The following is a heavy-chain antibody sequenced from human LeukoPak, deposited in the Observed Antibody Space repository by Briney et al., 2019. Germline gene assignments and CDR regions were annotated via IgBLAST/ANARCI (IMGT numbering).Heavy chain of an antibody. Sequence: SETLSLTCTVSGASISSDYWSWIRQPPGKGLEWIGYIYYSGSTNYNPSLKSRVTISIDTSKNQFSLKLNSVTAADTAVYYCARGSGYYCNWFDPWGQGTLVTVSS. D-gene: IGHD3-22*01. V-gene: IGHV4-59*01. J-gene: IGHJ5*02. CDR3: ARGSGYYCNWFDP. CDR1: GASISSDY. CDR2: IYYSGST.